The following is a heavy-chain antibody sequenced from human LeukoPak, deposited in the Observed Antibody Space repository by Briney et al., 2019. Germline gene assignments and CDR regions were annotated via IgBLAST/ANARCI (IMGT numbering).Heavy chain of an antibody. CDR1: GGSISSYY. V-gene: IGHV4-30-4*08. D-gene: IGHD2-21*02. Sequence: SETLSLTCTVSGGSISSYYWSWIRQPPGKGLEWIGYIYYSGSTYYNPSLKSRVTISVDTSKNQFSLKLSSVTAADTAVYYCAREYVSDIDYWGQGTLVTVSS. J-gene: IGHJ4*02. CDR3: AREYVSDIDY. CDR2: IYYSGST.